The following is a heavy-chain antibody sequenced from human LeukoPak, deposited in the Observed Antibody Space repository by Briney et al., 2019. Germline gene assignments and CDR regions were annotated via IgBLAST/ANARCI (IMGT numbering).Heavy chain of an antibody. Sequence: GASVKVSCKASGYTFTSYYMHWVRQAPGQGLEWMGWINPNTGSTNYAHNFQGRVTMTRDTSISTAYMEPSRLRSDDTAVYYCARNGLRLNWFDPWGQGTLVTVSS. V-gene: IGHV1-2*02. D-gene: IGHD4-17*01. CDR1: GYTFTSYY. CDR3: ARNGLRLNWFDP. CDR2: INPNTGST. J-gene: IGHJ5*02.